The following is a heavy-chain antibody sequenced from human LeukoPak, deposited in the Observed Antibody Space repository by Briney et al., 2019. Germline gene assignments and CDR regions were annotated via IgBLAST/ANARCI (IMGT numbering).Heavy chain of an antibody. J-gene: IGHJ5*02. CDR3: AKDAPGIAVAGTGWFDP. Sequence: PGGPLRLSCAASGFTFSSYAMSWVRQAPGKGLEWVSAISGSGGSTYYADSVKGRFTISRDNSKNTLYLQMNSLRAEDTAVYYCAKDAPGIAVAGTGWFDPWGQGTLVTVSS. V-gene: IGHV3-23*01. CDR1: GFTFSSYA. D-gene: IGHD6-19*01. CDR2: ISGSGGST.